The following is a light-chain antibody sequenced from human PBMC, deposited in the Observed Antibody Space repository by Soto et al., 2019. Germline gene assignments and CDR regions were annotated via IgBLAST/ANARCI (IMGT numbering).Light chain of an antibody. CDR2: KVS. CDR3: CSYGGSNILYV. J-gene: IGLJ1*01. V-gene: IGLV2-8*01. CDR1: SSDVGGYDY. Sequence: QSVLTQPPSASGSPGQSVTISCTGTSSDVGGYDYVSWYQQHPGKAPKLLIYKVSQRPSGVPDRFSGSKSGSTASLTVSGLQADDDADYYCCSYGGSNILYVFGTGTKVTVL.